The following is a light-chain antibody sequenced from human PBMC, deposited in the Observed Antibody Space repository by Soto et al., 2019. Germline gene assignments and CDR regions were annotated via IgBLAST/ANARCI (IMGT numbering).Light chain of an antibody. CDR1: QSVSSD. Sequence: EIVMTQSPATLSVAPGERATLSCRASQSVSSDLAWYQQKPGQAPRLLIYDASTRASGIPARFSGSGSGTEFTLTISSLQSEDFGVYYCQHYKNWPPWTFGQGTKVDLK. CDR3: QHYKNWPPWT. J-gene: IGKJ1*01. CDR2: DAS. V-gene: IGKV3-15*01.